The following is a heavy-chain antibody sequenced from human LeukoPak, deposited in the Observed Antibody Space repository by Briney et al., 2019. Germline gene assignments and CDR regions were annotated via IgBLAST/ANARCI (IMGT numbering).Heavy chain of an antibody. Sequence: VASVKVSRKASGYTFTSYGISWVRQAPGQGLEWMGWISAYNGNTNNAQKLQGRVTMTTDTSTSTAYMELRSLRSDDTAVYYCARGLLEGSPYCSSTSCYNWFDPWGQGTLVTVSS. D-gene: IGHD2-2*01. J-gene: IGHJ5*02. CDR1: GYTFTSYG. V-gene: IGHV1-18*01. CDR3: ARGLLEGSPYCSSTSCYNWFDP. CDR2: ISAYNGNT.